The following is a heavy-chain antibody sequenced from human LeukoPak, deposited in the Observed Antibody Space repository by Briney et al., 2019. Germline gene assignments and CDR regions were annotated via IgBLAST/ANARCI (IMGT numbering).Heavy chain of an antibody. Sequence: SETLSLTCTVSGGSISSYYWSWIRQPPGKGLEWIGYIYYSGSTNYNPSLKGRVTISVDTSKNQLSLKLSSVTAADTAVYYCARDTAMGDYYYYGMDVWGQGTTVTVSS. D-gene: IGHD5-18*01. CDR1: GGSISSYY. V-gene: IGHV4-59*01. J-gene: IGHJ6*02. CDR2: IYYSGST. CDR3: ARDTAMGDYYYYGMDV.